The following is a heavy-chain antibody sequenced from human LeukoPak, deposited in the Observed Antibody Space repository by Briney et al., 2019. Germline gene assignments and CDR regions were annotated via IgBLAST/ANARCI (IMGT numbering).Heavy chain of an antibody. V-gene: IGHV3-21*01. CDR3: AEVARSGY. CDR1: GFTFSNYN. J-gene: IGHJ4*02. D-gene: IGHD5-12*01. Sequence: PGGSLRLSCAASGFTFSNYNMNWARQAPGKGLEWVSSISSSSTYMYYADSVKGRFTISRDNAKNSLYLQMNSLRAEDTAVYYCAEVARSGYWGQGTLVTVSS. CDR2: ISSSSTYM.